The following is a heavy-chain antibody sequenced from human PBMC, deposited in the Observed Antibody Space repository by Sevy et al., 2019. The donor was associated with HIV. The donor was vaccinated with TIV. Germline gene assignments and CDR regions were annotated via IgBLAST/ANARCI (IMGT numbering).Heavy chain of an antibody. D-gene: IGHD2-21*01. Sequence: GGSLRLSCATSGFTFNIYAMGWVRQAQGKGLEWVSTIGGGDRYYADSVKGGFTISRDDSKSAVYLQMNSLRADDTAVYYCAKDGVSRNKLWDWFDPWGQGTLVTVSS. CDR3: AKDGVSRNKLWDWFDP. CDR2: IGGGDR. J-gene: IGHJ5*02. CDR1: GFTFNIYA. V-gene: IGHV3-23*01.